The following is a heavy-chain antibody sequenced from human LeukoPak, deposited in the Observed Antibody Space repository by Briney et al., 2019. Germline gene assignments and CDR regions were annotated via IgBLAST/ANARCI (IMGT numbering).Heavy chain of an antibody. Sequence: GRSLRLSCAASGFTFSSYAMHWVRQAPGKGLEWVAVISYDGSNKYYADSVKGRFTTSRDNSKNTLYLQMNSLRAGDTAVYYCAREDYYGSGSFGYWGQGTLVTVSS. CDR2: ISYDGSNK. CDR1: GFTFSSYA. D-gene: IGHD3-10*01. V-gene: IGHV3-30*04. J-gene: IGHJ4*02. CDR3: AREDYYGSGSFGY.